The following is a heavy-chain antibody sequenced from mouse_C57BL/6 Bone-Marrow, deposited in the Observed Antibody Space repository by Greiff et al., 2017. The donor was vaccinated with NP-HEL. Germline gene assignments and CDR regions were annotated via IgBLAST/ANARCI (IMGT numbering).Heavy chain of an antibody. CDR3: ARSGVSTMPFDY. D-gene: IGHD2-1*01. J-gene: IGHJ2*01. CDR2: IYPGSGST. V-gene: IGHV1-55*01. CDR1: GYTFTSYW. Sequence: QVQLQQPGAELVKPGASVKMSCKASGYTFTSYWITWVKQRPGQGLEWIGDIYPGSGSTNYNEKFKSKATLTVDTSSSTAYMQLSSLTSEDSAVYYCARSGVSTMPFDYWGQGTTLTVSS.